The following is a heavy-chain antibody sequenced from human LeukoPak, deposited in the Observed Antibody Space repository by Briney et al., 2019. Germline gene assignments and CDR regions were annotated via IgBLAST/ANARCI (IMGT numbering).Heavy chain of an antibody. J-gene: IGHJ5*02. D-gene: IGHD6-13*01. Sequence: SETLSLTCTVSGGSISSSSYYWGWIRQPPGKGLEWIGSIYYSGSTYCNPSLKSRVTISVDTSKNQFSLKLSSVTAADTAVYYCARLIAAAGTRRFDPWGQGTLVTVSS. CDR2: IYYSGST. CDR3: ARLIAAAGTRRFDP. V-gene: IGHV4-39*01. CDR1: GGSISSSSYY.